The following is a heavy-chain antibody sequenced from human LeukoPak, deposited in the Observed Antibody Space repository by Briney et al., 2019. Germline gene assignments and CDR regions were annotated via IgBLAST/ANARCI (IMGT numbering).Heavy chain of an antibody. CDR1: GFTFSSYA. V-gene: IGHV3-23*01. Sequence: GGSLRLSCAASGFTFSSYAMSWVRQAPGKGLEWVSAISGSGGSTYYADSVKGRFTISRDNSKNTLYLQMNSLRAEDTAVYYCAKDFSTPFPDFWKGFDHWGQGTLVTVSS. D-gene: IGHD3-3*01. J-gene: IGHJ5*02. CDR3: AKDFSTPFPDFWKGFDH. CDR2: ISGSGGST.